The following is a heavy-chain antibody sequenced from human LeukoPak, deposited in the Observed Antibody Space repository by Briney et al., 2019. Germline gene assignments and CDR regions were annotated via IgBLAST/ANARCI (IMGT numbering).Heavy chain of an antibody. D-gene: IGHD1-1*01. V-gene: IGHV3-23*01. J-gene: IGHJ6*03. CDR1: GFTFNKYA. CDR3: AKNRGGTYKYYMDV. Sequence: PGGSLRLSCAASGFTFNKYAMSWVRQAPGMGLEWLLYVSGSGGATYYADSVKGRFTISRDNSKNTVYLQMGSLRAEDTAVYYCAKNRGGTYKYYMDVWGNGTTVTVSS. CDR2: VSGSGGAT.